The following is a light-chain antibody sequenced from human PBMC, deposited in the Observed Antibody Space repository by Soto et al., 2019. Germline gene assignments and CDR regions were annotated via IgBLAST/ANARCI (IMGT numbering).Light chain of an antibody. V-gene: IGLV2-14*03. J-gene: IGLJ1*01. CDR2: AVS. CDR1: SSDIGSYDH. CDR3: ISYTDRQSDL. Sequence: QSVLTQPASVSGSPGQSITISCSGTSSDIGSYDHVAWYQQFPGKSPKLIIYAVSDRPSGVSDRFSVSKSGISASLTISGLQTEDEADYYCISYTDRQSDLFGTGTKVTVL.